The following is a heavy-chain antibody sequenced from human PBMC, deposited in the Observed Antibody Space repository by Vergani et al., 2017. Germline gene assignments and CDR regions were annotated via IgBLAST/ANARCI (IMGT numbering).Heavy chain of an antibody. CDR2: IDWDDDK. CDR3: ARNRIAAAGDYYYYGMDV. V-gene: IGHV2-70*15. D-gene: IGHD6-13*01. CDR1: GFSLSTSGMC. Sequence: QVTLRESGPALVKPTQTLTLTCTFSGFSLSTSGMCVSWIRQPPGKALEWLARIDWDDDKYNSTSLKTRLTISKDTSKNQVVLTMTNMDPVDTATYYCARNRIAAAGDYYYYGMDVWGQGTTVTVSS. J-gene: IGHJ6*02.